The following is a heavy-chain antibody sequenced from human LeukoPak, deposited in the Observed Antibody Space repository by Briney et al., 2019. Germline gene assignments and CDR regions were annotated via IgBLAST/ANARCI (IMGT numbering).Heavy chain of an antibody. CDR1: GFTFDDYT. V-gene: IGHV3-43*01. J-gene: IGHJ4*02. D-gene: IGHD1-26*01. Sequence: SGGSLTLSCAASGFTFDDYTMHWVRQRPGKGLEWLSFISWNGDITYYADSVRGRFTISRDNSKNSLFLRMNSLTPDDTALYYCVKDLYRGTTIVTVFESWGEGALVSVSS. CDR3: VKDLYRGTTIVTVFES. CDR2: ISWNGDIT.